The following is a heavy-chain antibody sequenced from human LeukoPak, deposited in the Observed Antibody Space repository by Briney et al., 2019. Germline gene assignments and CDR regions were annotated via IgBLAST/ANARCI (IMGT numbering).Heavy chain of an antibody. CDR2: ISSSSSYI. CDR1: GFTFSSYS. CDR3: ARAGCSGCSCYDS. D-gene: IGHD2-15*01. V-gene: IGHV3-21*01. Sequence: GGSLRLSCAASGFTFSSYSMNWVRQAPGKGLEWVSSISSSSSYIYYADSVKRRFTISRDNAKNSLYLQMNSLRAEDTAVYYCARAGCSGCSCYDSWGQGTMVTVSS. J-gene: IGHJ3*01.